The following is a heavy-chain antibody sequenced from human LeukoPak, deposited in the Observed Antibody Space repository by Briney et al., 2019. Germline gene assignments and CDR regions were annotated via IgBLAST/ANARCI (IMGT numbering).Heavy chain of an antibody. D-gene: IGHD2-2*01. V-gene: IGHV1-2*02. CDR3: ARAKGYCSSTSYYHRPGWFDP. CDR2: INPNSGGT. Sequence: ASVKVSCKASGYTFTGYYMHWVRQAPGQGLEWMGWINPNSGGTNYAQKFQGRVTMTRDTSISTAYMELSRLRSDDTAVYYCARAKGYCSSTSYYHRPGWFDPWGQGTLVTVSS. J-gene: IGHJ5*02. CDR1: GYTFTGYY.